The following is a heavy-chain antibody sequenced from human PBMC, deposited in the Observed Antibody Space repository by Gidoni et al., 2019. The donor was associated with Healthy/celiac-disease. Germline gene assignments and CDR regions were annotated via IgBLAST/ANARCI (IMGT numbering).Heavy chain of an antibody. V-gene: IGHV4-34*01. CDR3: ARGPADGDLTGGTDY. CDR1: GGAFSGYY. D-gene: IGHD4-17*01. CDR2: INHSGST. J-gene: IGHJ4*02. Sequence: QVQLQQWGAGLLKPSETLSLTCAVYGGAFSGYYWSWIRQPPGKGLEGIGEINHSGSTNYNPSLKSRVTISVDTSKNQFSLKLSSVTAADTAVYYCARGPADGDLTGGTDYWGQGTLVTVSS.